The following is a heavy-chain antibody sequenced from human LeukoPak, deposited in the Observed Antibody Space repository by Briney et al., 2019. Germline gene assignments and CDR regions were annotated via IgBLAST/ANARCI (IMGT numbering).Heavy chain of an antibody. J-gene: IGHJ3*02. CDR2: IYYSGST. CDR1: GGSISSSSYY. CDR3: ARPPSSGWHNAFDI. V-gene: IGHV4-39*01. D-gene: IGHD6-19*01. Sequence: PSETLSLTCTVSGGSISSSSYYWGWIRQPPGKGLEWIGSIYYSGSTYYNPSLKSRVTISVDTSKNQFSLKLSSVTAADTAVYYCARPPSSGWHNAFDIWGQGTMVTVPS.